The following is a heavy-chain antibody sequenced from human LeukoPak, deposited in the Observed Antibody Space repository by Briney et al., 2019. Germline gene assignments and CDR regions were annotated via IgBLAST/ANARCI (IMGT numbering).Heavy chain of an antibody. Sequence: ASVKVSCKASGYTFTGYYMHWVRQAPGQGLEWMGWINPNSGVTNYAQKFQGRVTMTRDTSISTAYMELSRLRSDDTAVHYCARESRKLTTIDYWGQGTLVTVSS. CDR1: GYTFTGYY. V-gene: IGHV1-2*02. CDR3: ARESRKLTTIDY. J-gene: IGHJ4*02. D-gene: IGHD4/OR15-4a*01. CDR2: INPNSGVT.